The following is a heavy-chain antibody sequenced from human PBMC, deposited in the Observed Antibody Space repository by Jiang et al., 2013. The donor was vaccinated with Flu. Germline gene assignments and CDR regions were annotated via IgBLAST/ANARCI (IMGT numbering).Heavy chain of an antibody. CDR3: ARRRYFDY. J-gene: IGHJ4*02. CDR2: SNHGGSS. Sequence: WIRQAPGRGLEWVGESNHGGSSNYNPSLKSRVTISVDTSKNQFSLKLTSVTAADTAVYYCARRRYFDYWSQGMLVTVSS. V-gene: IGHV4-34*01.